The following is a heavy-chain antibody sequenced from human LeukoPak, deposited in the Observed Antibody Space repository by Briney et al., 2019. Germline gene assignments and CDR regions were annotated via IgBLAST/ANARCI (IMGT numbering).Heavy chain of an antibody. CDR3: ARITYYYDSSGYNEYFQH. J-gene: IGHJ1*01. CDR1: GFTFSSYG. V-gene: IGHV3-30*02. CDR2: IRYDGSNK. D-gene: IGHD3-22*01. Sequence: GGSLRLSCAASGFTFSSYGLHWVRQAPGKGLEWVAFIRYDGSNKYYADSLKGRFTISRDNAKNSLYLQMNSLRAEDTAVYYCARITYYYDSSGYNEYFQHWGRGTLVTVSS.